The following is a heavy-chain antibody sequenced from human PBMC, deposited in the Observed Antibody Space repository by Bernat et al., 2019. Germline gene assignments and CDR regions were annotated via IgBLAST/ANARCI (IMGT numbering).Heavy chain of an antibody. CDR2: IYSGGST. V-gene: IGHV3-66*01. J-gene: IGHJ6*02. CDR1: GFTVSSNY. Sequence: EVQLVESGGGLVQPGGSLRLSCAASGFTVSSNYMSWVRQAPGKGLEWVSVIYSGGSTYYADSVKGRFTISRDNSKNTLYLQMNSLRAEDTAVYYCESGVLEALTPLHYYYYGMDVWGQGTTVTVSS. CDR3: ESGVLEALTPLHYYYYGMDV. D-gene: IGHD4-23*01.